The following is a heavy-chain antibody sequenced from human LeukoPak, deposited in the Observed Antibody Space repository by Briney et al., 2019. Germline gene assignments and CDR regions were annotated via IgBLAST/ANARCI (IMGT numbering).Heavy chain of an antibody. J-gene: IGHJ6*03. CDR3: ARGLGTTVRGVITKDYYYYYMDV. D-gene: IGHD3-10*01. Sequence: ASVKVSCKASGYTFTSYYMHWVRQAPGQGLDWMGIINPRGGSTSYAQKFQGRVTMTRDMSTSTVYMELSSLRSEDTAVYYCARGLGTTVRGVITKDYYYYYMDVWGKGTTVTVSS. CDR2: INPRGGST. V-gene: IGHV1-46*01. CDR1: GYTFTSYY.